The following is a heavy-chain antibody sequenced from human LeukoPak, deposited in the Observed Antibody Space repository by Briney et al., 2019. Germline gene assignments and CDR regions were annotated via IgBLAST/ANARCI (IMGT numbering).Heavy chain of an antibody. J-gene: IGHJ4*02. CDR1: GFTFSSYL. Sequence: GGSLRLSCAASGFTFSSYLMHWVRQAPGKGLVWVSRINSDGSSTSYADSVKGRFTISRDNAKNTLYLQMNSLRAEDTAVYYCARDLRVRGVSNYFDYWGQGTLVTVSS. CDR3: ARDLRVRGVSNYFDY. D-gene: IGHD3-10*01. V-gene: IGHV3-74*01. CDR2: INSDGSST.